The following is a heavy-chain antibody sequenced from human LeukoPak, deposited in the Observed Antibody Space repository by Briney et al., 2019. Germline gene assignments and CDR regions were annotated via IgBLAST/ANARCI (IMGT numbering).Heavy chain of an antibody. V-gene: IGHV1-18*01. CDR3: ARTGYGSGSDDFDF. CDR1: AYTFTRNG. CDR2: ISPHNGNR. D-gene: IGHD3-10*01. Sequence: ASVKVSCKTSAYTFTRNGVSWVRQAPGQGLEWMGWISPHNGNRDYAQKFKDRVTMTTDTSTNTVYLELRSLRPDDTAMYYCARTGYGSGSDDFDFWGQGTLVTVSS. J-gene: IGHJ4*02.